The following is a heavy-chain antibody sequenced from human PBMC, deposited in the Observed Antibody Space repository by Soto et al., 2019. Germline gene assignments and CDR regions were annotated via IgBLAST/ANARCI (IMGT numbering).Heavy chain of an antibody. V-gene: IGHV5-51*01. CDR1: GYNFPKYW. J-gene: IGHJ4*02. D-gene: IGHD5-12*01. Sequence: EVLLEQSGAALRKPGESLRLSCKASGYNFPKYWIGWVRQMPGKGLEWMGIIYCGDSDAKYSPSFEGQVTISADQSNNVVYLHGSSLKASDTAIYYCARREYSGYEFFDLWGQGTLVTVSS. CDR2: IYCGDSDA. CDR3: ARREYSGYEFFDL.